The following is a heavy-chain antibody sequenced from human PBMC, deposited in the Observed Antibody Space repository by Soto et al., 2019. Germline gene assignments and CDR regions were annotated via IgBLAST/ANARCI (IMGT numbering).Heavy chain of an antibody. V-gene: IGHV1-3*01. CDR3: ARDRSVAVAGPGWFDP. Sequence: ASVKVSCKASGYTFTTYAMHWVRQAPGQRLEWMGWINAGNGNTKYSQKFQGRVTITRDTSASTAYMELSSLRSEDTAVYYCARDRSVAVAGPGWFDPWGQGTLVTVS. CDR1: GYTFTTYA. J-gene: IGHJ5*02. D-gene: IGHD6-19*01. CDR2: INAGNGNT.